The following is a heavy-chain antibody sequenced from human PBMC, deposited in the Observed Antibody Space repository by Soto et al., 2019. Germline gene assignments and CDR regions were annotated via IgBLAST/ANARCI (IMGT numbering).Heavy chain of an antibody. Sequence: VQLVESGGGVVQPGRSLRLSCAASGFTFSSYGMHWVRQAPGKGLEWVAIISYDGSNTYYADSVKGRFTISRDNSKNTLYLQMNSLRAEDTSVYYCAKEGGLSGSYYISSSYYFDYWGQGTLVTVSS. V-gene: IGHV3-30*18. CDR2: ISYDGSNT. CDR1: GFTFSSYG. D-gene: IGHD1-26*01. CDR3: AKEGGLSGSYYISSSYYFDY. J-gene: IGHJ4*02.